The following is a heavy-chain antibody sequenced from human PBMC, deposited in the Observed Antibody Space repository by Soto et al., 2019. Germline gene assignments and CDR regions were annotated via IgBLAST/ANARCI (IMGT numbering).Heavy chain of an antibody. CDR2: IIPILGIA. V-gene: IGHV1-69*02. CDR1: GGTFSSYT. D-gene: IGHD2-2*01. J-gene: IGHJ6*02. Sequence: QVQLVQSGAEVKKPGSSVKVSCKASGGTFSSYTISWVRQAPGQGLEWMGRIIPILGIANYAQKFQGRVTITADKSTSTAYMELSRLRSEDTAVYYCARGIVVVPAATYYYCYGMDVWGQGTTVTVSS. CDR3: ARGIVVVPAATYYYCYGMDV.